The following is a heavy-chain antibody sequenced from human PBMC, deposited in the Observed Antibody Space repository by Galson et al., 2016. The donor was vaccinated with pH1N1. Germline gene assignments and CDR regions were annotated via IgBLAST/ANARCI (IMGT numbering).Heavy chain of an antibody. CDR2: LNPTGGSR. D-gene: IGHD3-22*01. J-gene: IGHJ3*02. CDR3: ARARESSGYYLGSDAFDI. V-gene: IGHV1-46*01. CDR1: GYTFTSDF. Sequence: SCKASGYTFTSDFMHWVRQAPGQGLEWMGMLNPTGGSRIYAQKFQGRVTMTRDTSTSTVYMELSSLRSEDTAVYYGARARESSGYYLGSDAFDIWGQGTMVTVSS.